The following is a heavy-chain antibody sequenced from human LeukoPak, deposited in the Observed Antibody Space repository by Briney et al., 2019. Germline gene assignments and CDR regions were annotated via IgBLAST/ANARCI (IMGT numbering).Heavy chain of an antibody. J-gene: IGHJ4*02. CDR3: ARESYYDSSGYPIDY. CDR2: IYYSGST. V-gene: IGHV4-39*07. CDR1: GVSISSSNSY. Sequence: PSETLSLTCTVSGVSISSSNSYWGWIRQPPGKGLEWIGSIYYSGSTYYNPSLKSRVTISVDTSKNQFSLKLSSVTAADTAVYYCARESYYDSSGYPIDYWGQGTLVTVSS. D-gene: IGHD3-22*01.